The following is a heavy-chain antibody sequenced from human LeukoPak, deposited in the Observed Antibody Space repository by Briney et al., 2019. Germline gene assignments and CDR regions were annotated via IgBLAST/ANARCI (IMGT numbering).Heavy chain of an antibody. CDR3: ARDPGISIFGVVPDY. CDR2: IYSGGST. J-gene: IGHJ4*02. D-gene: IGHD3-3*01. CDR1: GFTVSSKY. V-gene: IGHV3-66*01. Sequence: GGSLRLSCAASGFTVSSKYMSWVRQAPGKGLEWVSVIYSGGSTYYADSVKGRFTISRDNAKNSLYLQMNSLRAEDTAVYYCARDPGISIFGVVPDYWGQGTLVTVSS.